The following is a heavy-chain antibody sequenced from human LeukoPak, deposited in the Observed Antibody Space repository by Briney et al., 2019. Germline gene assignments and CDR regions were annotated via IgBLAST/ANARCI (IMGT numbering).Heavy chain of an antibody. D-gene: IGHD2-2*01. J-gene: IGHJ4*02. Sequence: ASAKVSCKVSGFMFTELRIHWVRQTPAKGLEWMGGFDPADGEPVYAQNFKDRLTMTEDTSTETAYMNLRSLGSEDTAVYYCATGPDCSSTSCHFEFWGQATLVIVSS. CDR2: FDPADGEP. CDR3: ATGPDCSSTSCHFEF. V-gene: IGHV1-24*01. CDR1: GFMFTELR.